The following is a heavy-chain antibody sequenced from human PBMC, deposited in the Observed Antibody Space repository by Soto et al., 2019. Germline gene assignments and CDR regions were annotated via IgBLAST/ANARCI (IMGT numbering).Heavy chain of an antibody. CDR3: ASRPVDTAMDASYYYYYYGMDV. Sequence: QVQLVQSGAEVKKPGSSVKVSCKASGGTFSSYAISWVRQAPGQGLEWMGGIIPIFGTANYAQKFQGRVTIAADESTSTAYMDLSSLRSEDTAVYYCASRPVDTAMDASYYYYYYGMDVWGQGTTVTVSS. CDR2: IIPIFGTA. D-gene: IGHD5-18*01. J-gene: IGHJ6*02. CDR1: GGTFSSYA. V-gene: IGHV1-69*01.